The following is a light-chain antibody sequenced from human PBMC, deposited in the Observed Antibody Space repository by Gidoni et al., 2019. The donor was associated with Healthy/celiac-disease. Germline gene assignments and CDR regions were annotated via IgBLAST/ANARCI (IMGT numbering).Light chain of an antibody. CDR2: WAS. Sequence: DIVMTQSPASLAVSLGERATINCKSSQSVLYSSNNKNYLAWYQQKPGQPPKRLIYWASTRESGVPDRFSGSGSGTDVTLTISSLQAEDVAVYYCKQYYSTPLTFGGGTKVEIK. J-gene: IGKJ4*01. V-gene: IGKV4-1*01. CDR1: QSVLYSSNNKNY. CDR3: KQYYSTPLT.